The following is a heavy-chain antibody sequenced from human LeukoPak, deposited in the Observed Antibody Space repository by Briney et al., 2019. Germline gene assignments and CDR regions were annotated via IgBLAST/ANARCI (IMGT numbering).Heavy chain of an antibody. CDR2: IKQDGSEK. D-gene: IGHD1-26*01. Sequence: GGSLRLSCAASGFTFSSYWMNWVRQAPGKGLEWVANIKQDGSEKYYVDSVKGRFTISRDNAKNSLYLQMNSLRAKDTAVYYCARRGPSYSGTYFDYWGQGTLVTVSS. V-gene: IGHV3-7*05. J-gene: IGHJ4*02. CDR1: GFTFSSYW. CDR3: ARRGPSYSGTYFDY.